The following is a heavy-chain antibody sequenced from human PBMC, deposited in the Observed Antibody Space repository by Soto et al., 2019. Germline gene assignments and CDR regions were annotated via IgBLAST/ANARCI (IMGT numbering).Heavy chain of an antibody. CDR2: INPNSGDT. V-gene: IGHV1-2*02. CDR3: ATRYSYVHF. J-gene: IGHJ4*02. CDR1: GYACTVHY. D-gene: IGHD5-18*01. Sequence: GASVKVSCKSSGYACTVHYIHWVRQAPGQGLEWMGCINPNSGDTNYAQKFQGRVTMTRDTSFSTAYMELSSLRSDDTAVYYCATRYSYVHFWGQGTLVTVSS.